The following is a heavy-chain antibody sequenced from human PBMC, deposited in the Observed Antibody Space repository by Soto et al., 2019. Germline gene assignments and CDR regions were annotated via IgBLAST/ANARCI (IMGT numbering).Heavy chain of an antibody. CDR1: GYSFTSYW. D-gene: IGHD3-10*01. CDR2: IYPGDSDT. J-gene: IGHJ6*02. Sequence: GESLKISCKGSGYSFTSYWIGWVRQMPGKGLECMGIIYPGDSDTRYSPSFQGQVTISADKSISTAYLQWSSLKASDTAMYYCSGGGVRGVITRTRDYYGMDVWGQGTTVTVSS. V-gene: IGHV5-51*01. CDR3: SGGGVRGVITRTRDYYGMDV.